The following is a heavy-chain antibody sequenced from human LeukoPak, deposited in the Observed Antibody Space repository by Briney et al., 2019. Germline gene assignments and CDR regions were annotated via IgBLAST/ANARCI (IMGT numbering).Heavy chain of an antibody. Sequence: KASETLSLTCTVSTDSISKSLYHWAWVRQPPGKGLEWIAEIYYQGNAYYNPSLSGRVTISVGTSKNQFSLQLNAVTAADTALYFCASVKLGYYYDTNGYFDSWGQGIPVTVSS. V-gene: IGHV4-39*07. CDR1: TDSISKSLYH. CDR2: IYYQGNA. J-gene: IGHJ4*02. CDR3: ASVKLGYYYDTNGYFDS. D-gene: IGHD3-22*01.